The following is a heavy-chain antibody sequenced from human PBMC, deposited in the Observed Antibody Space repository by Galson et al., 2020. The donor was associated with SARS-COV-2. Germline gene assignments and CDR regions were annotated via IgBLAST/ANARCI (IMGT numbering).Heavy chain of an antibody. CDR2: IYYSGST. CDR3: ARHFSPFLLMVTPPFDY. Sequence: SETLSLTCTVSGGSISSSSYYWGWIRQPPGKGLEWIGSIYYSGSTYYNPSLKSRVTISVDTSKNQFSLKLSSVTAADTAVYYCARHFSPFLLMVTPPFDYWGQGTLVTVSS. V-gene: IGHV4-39*01. J-gene: IGHJ4*02. D-gene: IGHD5-18*01. CDR1: GGSISSSSYY.